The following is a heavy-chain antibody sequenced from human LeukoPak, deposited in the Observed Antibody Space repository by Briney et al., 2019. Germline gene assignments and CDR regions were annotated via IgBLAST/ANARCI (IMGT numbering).Heavy chain of an antibody. CDR2: ISSSSSYI. CDR1: GFTFSTYS. J-gene: IGHJ4*02. D-gene: IGHD4-17*01. Sequence: GGSLRLSCAASGFTFSTYSMNWVRQAPGKGLEWVSSISSSSSYIYYANSVKGRFTLSRDNAKNSLYLQMNSLRAEDTAVYYCAREDYGDYGIFDWGQGSLVTVSS. V-gene: IGHV3-21*01. CDR3: AREDYGDYGIFD.